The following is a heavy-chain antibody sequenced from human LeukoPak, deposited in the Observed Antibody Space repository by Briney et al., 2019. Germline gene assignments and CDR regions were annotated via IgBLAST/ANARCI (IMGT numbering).Heavy chain of an antibody. Sequence: GASVKVSCKASGYTLTSYDINWVRQATGQGLEWMGWMNPNSGNTGYAQKFQGRVTMTRNTSTSTAYMELSSLRSEDTAVYYCARVRSAYRYSSSWYFFTFWGQGTLVTVSS. J-gene: IGHJ4*02. CDR3: ARVRSAYRYSSSWYFFTF. CDR2: MNPNSGNT. V-gene: IGHV1-8*01. D-gene: IGHD6-13*01. CDR1: GYTLTSYD.